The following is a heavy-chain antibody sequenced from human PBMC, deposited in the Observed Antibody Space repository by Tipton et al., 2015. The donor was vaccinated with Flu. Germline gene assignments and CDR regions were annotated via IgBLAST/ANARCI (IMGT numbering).Heavy chain of an antibody. CDR2: IKQDGSEI. J-gene: IGHJ4*02. CDR3: ARAVGGGEAY. CDR1: GFTFDW. D-gene: IGHD6-19*01. V-gene: IGHV3-7*03. Sequence: GSLRLSCAASGFTFDWMHWVRQAPGKGLEWVANIKQDGSEIYYVDSVKGRFTISRDNAKNSLYLQMNTLRAEDTAVYYCARAVGGGEAYWGQGTLVTVSS.